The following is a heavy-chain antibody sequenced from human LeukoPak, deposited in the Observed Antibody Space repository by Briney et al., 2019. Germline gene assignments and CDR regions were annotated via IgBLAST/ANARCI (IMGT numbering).Heavy chain of an antibody. Sequence: PSETLSLTCTVSGGSISSGDYYWSWIRQPPGKGLEWIVYIYYSGSTYYNPSLKSRVTISVDTSKNQFSLKLSSVTAADTAVYYCARELEDTAMGNWDQGSLVTVSS. D-gene: IGHD5-18*01. J-gene: IGHJ4*02. CDR2: IYYSGST. CDR1: GGSISSGDYY. V-gene: IGHV4-30-4*01. CDR3: ARELEDTAMGN.